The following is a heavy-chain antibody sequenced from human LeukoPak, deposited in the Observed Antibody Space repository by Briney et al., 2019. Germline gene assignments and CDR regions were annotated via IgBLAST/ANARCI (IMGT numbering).Heavy chain of an antibody. D-gene: IGHD3-22*01. V-gene: IGHV5-10-1*01. CDR3: ARLYYYDSSGYYSPYWYFDL. Sequence: GGSLRLSCAASGFTFSNYAMSWVRQAPGKGLEWMGRIDPSDSYSNYTPSFQGHVTTSVDKSISTAYLHWSSLKASDTAMYYCARLYYYDSSGYYSPYWYFDLWGRGTLVTVSS. CDR1: GFTFSNYA. J-gene: IGHJ2*01. CDR2: IDPSDSYS.